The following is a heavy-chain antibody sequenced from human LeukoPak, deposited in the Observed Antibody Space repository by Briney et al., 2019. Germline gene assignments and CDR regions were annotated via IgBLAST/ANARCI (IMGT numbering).Heavy chain of an antibody. V-gene: IGHV3-30*04. Sequence: PGGSLRLSCAASGFTFSSYAIHWVRQAPGKGLEWVAVISYDGSNKYYADSVKGRFTISRDNSKNTLYLQMNSLRAEDTTVCYCARDPLSVTTPWYYGMDVWGQGTTVTVSS. J-gene: IGHJ6*02. D-gene: IGHD4-17*01. CDR3: ARDPLSVTTPWYYGMDV. CDR1: GFTFSSYA. CDR2: ISYDGSNK.